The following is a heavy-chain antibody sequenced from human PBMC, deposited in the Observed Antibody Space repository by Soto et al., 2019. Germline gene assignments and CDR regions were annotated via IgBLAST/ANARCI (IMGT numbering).Heavy chain of an antibody. CDR3: ATVEGSGKYYSDY. Sequence: QVQLQESGPGLVKPSGTLSLRCGVSGGSISSSYWWTWVRQPPGKGLEWIGEIFPSGSTNYNPSLKSRVTISVDKSKSQFSLKLSSVTAAGTAVYYCATVEGSGKYYSDYWGQGALVTVSS. D-gene: IGHD3-10*01. V-gene: IGHV4-4*02. J-gene: IGHJ4*02. CDR1: GGSISSSYW. CDR2: IFPSGST.